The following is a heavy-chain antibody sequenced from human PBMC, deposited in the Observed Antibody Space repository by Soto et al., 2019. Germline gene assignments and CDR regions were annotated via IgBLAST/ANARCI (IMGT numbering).Heavy chain of an antibody. V-gene: IGHV4-31*03. CDR2: IYYSGST. J-gene: IGHJ5*02. CDR1: GGSISSGGYY. D-gene: IGHD6-6*01. Sequence: PSETLSLTCTVSGGSISSGGYYWSWIRQHPGKGLEWIGYIYYSGSTYYNPSLKSRVTISVDTSKNQFSLKLSSVTASDTAVYYCARFTSTYSSSSPFDPWGQGTLVTVSS. CDR3: ARFTSTYSSSSPFDP.